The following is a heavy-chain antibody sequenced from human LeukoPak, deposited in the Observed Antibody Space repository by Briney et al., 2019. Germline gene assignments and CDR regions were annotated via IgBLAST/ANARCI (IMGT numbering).Heavy chain of an antibody. Sequence: ASVKVSCKASGYTFTSYYMHWVRQAPGQGLEWMGIINPSGGSTSYAQKFQGRVTMNRDMSTSTVYMELSSLRSEDTAVYYCARGSGSYLAGNYFDYWGQGTLVTVSS. CDR3: ARGSGSYLAGNYFDY. CDR1: GYTFTSYY. J-gene: IGHJ4*02. D-gene: IGHD1-26*01. V-gene: IGHV1-46*01. CDR2: INPSGGST.